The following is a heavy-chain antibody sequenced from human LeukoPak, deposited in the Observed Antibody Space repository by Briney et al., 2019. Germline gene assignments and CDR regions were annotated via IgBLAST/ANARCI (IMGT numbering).Heavy chain of an antibody. Sequence: GGSLRLSCAASGFTFSSHWMHWVRQGPGKGLVWVSRINSDGSRTIYADSVKGRFIISRDSAKNTLYLQMNSLRAEDTTLYYCAREVGDYYDSSGSFGYWGQGTLVTVSS. CDR3: AREVGDYYDSSGSFGY. CDR2: INSDGSRT. CDR1: GFTFSSHW. D-gene: IGHD3-22*01. V-gene: IGHV3-74*01. J-gene: IGHJ4*02.